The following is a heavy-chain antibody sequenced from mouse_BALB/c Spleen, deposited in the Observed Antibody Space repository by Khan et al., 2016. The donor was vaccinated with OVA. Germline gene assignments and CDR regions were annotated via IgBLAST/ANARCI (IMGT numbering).Heavy chain of an antibody. V-gene: IGHV2-6-1*01. CDR2: IWSDGCT. Sequence: QVQLKQSGPGLVAPSQSLSITCTISGFSLTNYGVHWVRQPPGKGLEWLVVIWSDGCTTYNSDLKSRLSISKDNSKSQVFLKMNSLQTDDTAMYYCARQPYYHYYVMDYWGQGTSVTVSS. CDR3: ARQPYYHYYVMDY. D-gene: IGHD2-10*01. CDR1: GFSLTNYG. J-gene: IGHJ4*01.